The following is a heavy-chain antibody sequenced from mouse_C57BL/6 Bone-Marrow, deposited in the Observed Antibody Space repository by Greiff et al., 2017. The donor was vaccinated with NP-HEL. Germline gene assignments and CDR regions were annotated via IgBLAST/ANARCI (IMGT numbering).Heavy chain of an antibody. D-gene: IGHD1-1*01. CDR1: GFNIKNTY. Sequence: EVQLQQSVAELVRPGASVKLSCTASGFNIKNTYMHWVKQRPEQGLEWIGRIDPANGNTKYAPKFQGKATITADTSSNTAYLQLSSLTSEDTAIYYCGHYYGSRNWYFDVWGTGTTVTVSS. CDR3: GHYYGSRNWYFDV. CDR2: IDPANGNT. V-gene: IGHV14-3*01. J-gene: IGHJ1*03.